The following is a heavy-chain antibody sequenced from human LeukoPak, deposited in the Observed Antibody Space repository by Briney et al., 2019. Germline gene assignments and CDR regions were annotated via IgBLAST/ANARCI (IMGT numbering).Heavy chain of an antibody. V-gene: IGHV4-59*08. D-gene: IGHD2-2*01. Sequence: SETLSLTCTVSGGSISSYYWSWIRQPPGKGLEWIGYIYYSGSTNYNPSLKSRVIISVDTSKNQFSLKLSSVTAADTAVYYCARLPPAAPDAFDIWGQGTMVTVSS. J-gene: IGHJ3*02. CDR3: ARLPPAAPDAFDI. CDR1: GGSISSYY. CDR2: IYYSGST.